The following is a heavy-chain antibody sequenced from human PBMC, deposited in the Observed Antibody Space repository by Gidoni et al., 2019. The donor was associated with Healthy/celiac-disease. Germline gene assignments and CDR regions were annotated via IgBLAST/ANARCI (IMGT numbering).Heavy chain of an antibody. J-gene: IGHJ4*02. CDR1: GSTFPGSY. D-gene: IGHD3-22*01. V-gene: IGHV1-2*02. CDR2: INPNSGGT. CDR3: AREGQYYDSSGYHLGDFDY. Sequence: QVQLVQSGAEVTKPGASLKVSCKASGSTFPGSYMHWVRQAPGQGLEWMGWINPNSGGTNYAQKFQGRVTMTRDTSISTAYMELSRLRSDDTAVYYCAREGQYYDSSGYHLGDFDYWGQGTLVTVSS.